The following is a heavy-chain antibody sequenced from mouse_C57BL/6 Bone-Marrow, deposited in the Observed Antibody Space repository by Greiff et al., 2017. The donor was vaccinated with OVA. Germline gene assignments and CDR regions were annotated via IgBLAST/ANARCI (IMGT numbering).Heavy chain of an antibody. D-gene: IGHD2-1*01. Sequence: QVQLQQSGAELARPGASVKLSCKASGYTFTSYGISWVKQRTGQGLEWIGEIYPRSGNTYYNEKFKGKATLTADKSSSTAYMELRSLTSEDSAVYFCAGEWGNPPCCYGDVWGTGTTVTVSS. V-gene: IGHV1-81*01. CDR3: AGEWGNPPCCYGDV. CDR2: IYPRSGNT. CDR1: GYTFTSYG. J-gene: IGHJ1*03.